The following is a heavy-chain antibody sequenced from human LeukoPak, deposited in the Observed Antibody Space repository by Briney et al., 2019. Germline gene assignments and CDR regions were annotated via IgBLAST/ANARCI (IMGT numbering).Heavy chain of an antibody. CDR2: INPNSGGT. CDR3: ARGGNFEYYYDSSGYYYGLDY. V-gene: IGHV1-2*04. Sequence: VASVKVSCKASGYTFTGYYMHWVRQAPGQGLEWMGWINPNSGGTNYAQKFQGWFTMTRDTSISTAYMELSRLRSDDTAVYYCARGGNFEYYYDSSGYYYGLDYWGQGTLVTVSS. D-gene: IGHD3-22*01. CDR1: GYTFTGYY. J-gene: IGHJ4*02.